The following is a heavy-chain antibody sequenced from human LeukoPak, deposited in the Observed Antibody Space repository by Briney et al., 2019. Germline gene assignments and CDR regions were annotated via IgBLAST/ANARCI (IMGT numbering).Heavy chain of an antibody. CDR2: IKRDGSEK. Sequence: GGSLRLSCAASEFTFSSYWMSWVRQVPGKGLEWVANIKRDGSEKYYVDSVKGRLTISRDNAKNSLYLQMNGLRVEDTAVYYCARDLVGTTYHYYYMDVWGKGTTVTVSS. CDR1: EFTFSSYW. J-gene: IGHJ6*03. CDR3: ARDLVGTTYHYYYMDV. D-gene: IGHD1-1*01. V-gene: IGHV3-7*01.